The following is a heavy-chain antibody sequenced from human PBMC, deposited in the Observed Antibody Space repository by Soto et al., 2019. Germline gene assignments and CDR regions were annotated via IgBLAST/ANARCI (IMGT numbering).Heavy chain of an antibody. CDR3: ARWVGGSMSDNSGKYDS. D-gene: IGHD3-22*01. CDR1: GFTFSRNG. V-gene: IGHV3-30*03. Sequence: EQLVESGGGVVQPGTSLRLTCAGSGFTFSRNGMHWVRQAPGKGLEWVALVSYDGSKKYYVDSVKGRFTISRDNSENTLYLQMNSLRAEDTAVYYCARWVGGSMSDNSGKYDSWGQGTLVTVSS. J-gene: IGHJ5*01. CDR2: VSYDGSKK.